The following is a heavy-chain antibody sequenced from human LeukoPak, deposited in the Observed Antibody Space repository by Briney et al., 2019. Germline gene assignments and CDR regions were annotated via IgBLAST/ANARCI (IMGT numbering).Heavy chain of an antibody. CDR1: GGSISSSSYY. CDR2: IYYSGST. V-gene: IGHV4-39*07. Sequence: SETLSLTCTVSGGSISSSSYYWGWIRQPPGKGLEWIGSIYYSGSTYYNPSLKSRVTISVDTSKNQFSLKLSSVTAADTAVYXXARRARWAYYFDYWGQGTLVTVSS. D-gene: IGHD6-13*01. J-gene: IGHJ4*02. CDR3: ARRARWAYYFDY.